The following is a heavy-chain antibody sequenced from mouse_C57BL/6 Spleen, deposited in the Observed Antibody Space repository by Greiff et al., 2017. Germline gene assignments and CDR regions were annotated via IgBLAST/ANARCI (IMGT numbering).Heavy chain of an antibody. CDR3: TSCVGNSPYYFDY. CDR2: IRLKSDNYAT. Sequence: EVQGVESGGGLVQPGGSMKLSCVASGFTFSNYWMNWVRQSPEKGLEWVAQIRLKSDNYATHYAVSVKGRFTFSRDNSKSSVYMQMNNLRAEDTGIYYCTSCVGNSPYYFDYWGQGTTLTVSS. V-gene: IGHV6-3*01. D-gene: IGHD2-1*01. J-gene: IGHJ2*01. CDR1: GFTFSNYW.